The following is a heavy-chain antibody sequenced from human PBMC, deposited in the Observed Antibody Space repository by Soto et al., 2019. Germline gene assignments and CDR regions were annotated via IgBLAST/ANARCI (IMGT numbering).Heavy chain of an antibody. CDR2: ISGSGGST. CDR1: GFTFSSYA. J-gene: IGHJ4*02. CDR3: AKLDYDSSGPSPVDY. D-gene: IGHD3-22*01. Sequence: PVGSLRLSCAASGFTFSSYAMSWVRQAPGKGLEWVSAISGSGGSTYYADSVKGRFTISRDNSKNTLYLQMNSLRAEDTAVYYCAKLDYDSSGPSPVDYWGQGTLVTVSS. V-gene: IGHV3-23*01.